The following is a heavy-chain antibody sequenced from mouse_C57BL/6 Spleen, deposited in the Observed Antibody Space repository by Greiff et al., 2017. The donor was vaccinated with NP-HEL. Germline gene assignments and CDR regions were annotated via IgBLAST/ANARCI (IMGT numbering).Heavy chain of an antibody. CDR2: ISDGGSYT. CDR1: GFTFSSYA. Sequence: EVQRVESGGGLVKPGGSLKLSCAASGFTFSSYAISWVRQTPEKRLEWVATISDGGSYTYYPDNVKGRFTISRDNAKNNLYLQMSHLKSEDTAMYYCAREGFDYWGQGTTLTVSS. CDR3: AREGFDY. V-gene: IGHV5-4*01. J-gene: IGHJ2*01.